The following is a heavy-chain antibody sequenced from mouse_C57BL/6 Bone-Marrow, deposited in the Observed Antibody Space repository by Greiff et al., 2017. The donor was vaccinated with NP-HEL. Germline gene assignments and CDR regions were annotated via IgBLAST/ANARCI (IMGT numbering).Heavy chain of an antibody. Sequence: QVQLKQPGAELVMPGASVKLSCKASGYTFTSYWMHWVKQRPGQGLEWIGEIDPSDSYTNYNQKFKGKSTLTVDKSSSTAYMQLSSLTSEDSAVYYCAREGTVAWFAYWGQGTLVTVSA. CDR2: IDPSDSYT. CDR1: GYTFTSYW. V-gene: IGHV1-69*01. J-gene: IGHJ3*01. CDR3: AREGTVAWFAY. D-gene: IGHD4-1*01.